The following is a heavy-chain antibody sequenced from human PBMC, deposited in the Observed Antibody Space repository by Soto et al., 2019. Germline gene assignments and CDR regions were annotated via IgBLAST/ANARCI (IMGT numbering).Heavy chain of an antibody. V-gene: IGHV3-23*01. Sequence: QAXVSLILSCAASGFTFSTYAMSWVRQAPGKGLEWVSGIGGGETDTHYAESVKGRFIISRDNSKSTLFLQMSSLGAEDTAVYYCAKDRMSYNSVWDPFDIWGQGTMVTVSS. CDR2: IGGGETDT. CDR1: GFTFSTYA. CDR3: AKDRMSYNSVWDPFDI. J-gene: IGHJ3*02. D-gene: IGHD3-10*01.